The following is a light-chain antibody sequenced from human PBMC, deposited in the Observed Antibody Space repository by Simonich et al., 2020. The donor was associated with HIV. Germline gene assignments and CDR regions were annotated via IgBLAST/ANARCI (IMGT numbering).Light chain of an antibody. Sequence: DIVMTQSPDSLAVSLGERATINGKSSQSGLYSSNNKKYLVCYQQKPGQPPKLLIYWASTRESGVPDRFSGSGSGTDFTLTISSLQAEDVAVYYCQQYYSSPRTFGQGTKVEIK. V-gene: IGKV4-1*01. CDR2: WAS. CDR1: QSGLYSSNNKKY. CDR3: QQYYSSPRT. J-gene: IGKJ1*01.